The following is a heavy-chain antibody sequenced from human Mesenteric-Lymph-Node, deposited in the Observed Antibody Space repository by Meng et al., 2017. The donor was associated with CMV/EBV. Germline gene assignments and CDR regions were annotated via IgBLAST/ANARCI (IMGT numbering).Heavy chain of an antibody. J-gene: IGHJ4*02. V-gene: IGHV4-34*01. CDR3: ARGRIRSYPFWSAYYFDY. CDR2: INHSGVT. Sequence: SETLSLTCAVYGGSFSDYHWSWIRQSPGKGLEWIGEINHSGVTNYNPSHKSRVTISIDTSKNQFSLKLSSVTAADTAVYYCARGRIRSYPFWSAYYFDYWGQGTLVTVSS. D-gene: IGHD3-3*01. CDR1: GGSFSDYH.